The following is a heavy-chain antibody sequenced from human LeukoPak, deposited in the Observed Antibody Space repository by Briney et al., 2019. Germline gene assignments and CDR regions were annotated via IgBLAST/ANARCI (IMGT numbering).Heavy chain of an antibody. D-gene: IGHD2-15*01. CDR3: ARGRSARRWDLPHLDL. J-gene: IGHJ5*02. CDR2: VFYKGTT. Sequence: SETLSLTCSVSGGSMSRDYWNWVRQTPGKTLEWVGYVFYKGTTNYNPSLKSRVTVSIETSKNQFSLTLTSVITADTAIYFCARGRSARRWDLPHLDLWDRGTLVTVSS. CDR1: GGSMSRDY. V-gene: IGHV4-59*01.